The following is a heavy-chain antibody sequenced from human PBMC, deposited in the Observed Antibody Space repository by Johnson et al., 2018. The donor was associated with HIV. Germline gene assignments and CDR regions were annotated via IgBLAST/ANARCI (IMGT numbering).Heavy chain of an antibody. J-gene: IGHJ3*02. CDR3: ARSMTTVTVAFDN. V-gene: IGHV3-30-3*01. CDR2: ISYDGSNK. D-gene: IGHD4-17*01. Sequence: QMQLVESGGGVVQPGRSLRLSCAASGFTFSSYAMHWVRQAPGKGLEWVAVISYDGSNKYYADSVKGRFTISRDNSKNTLYLQMNSLRAEDTAVYYCARSMTTVTVAFDNWGQGTMVTVSS. CDR1: GFTFSSYA.